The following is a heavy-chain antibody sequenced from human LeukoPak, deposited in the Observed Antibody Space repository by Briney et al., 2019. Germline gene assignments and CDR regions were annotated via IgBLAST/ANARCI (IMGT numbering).Heavy chain of an antibody. Sequence: GGSLRLSCAASGFTFSSYSMNWVRQAPGKGLEWVSYISSSSSTIYYADSVKGRFTISRDNAKNSLYLQMNSLRAEDTAVYYCARDGLDIVVVPAAMGWFDPWGQGTLVTVSS. CDR2: ISSSSSTI. CDR3: ARDGLDIVVVPAAMGWFDP. CDR1: GFTFSSYS. V-gene: IGHV3-48*01. D-gene: IGHD2-2*03. J-gene: IGHJ5*02.